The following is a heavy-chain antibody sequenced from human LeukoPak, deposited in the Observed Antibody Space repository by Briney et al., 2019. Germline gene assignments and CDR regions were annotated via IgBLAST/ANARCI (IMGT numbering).Heavy chain of an antibody. J-gene: IGHJ4*02. CDR2: IIPIFGTA. D-gene: IGHD6-19*01. CDR1: GGTFSSYA. V-gene: IGHV1-69*05. CDR3: AIVPQWLVQGPFDY. Sequence: ASVKVSCKASGGTFSSYAISWVQQAPGQGLEWMGGIIPIFGTANYAQKFQGRVTITTDESTSTAYMELSSLRSEDTAVYYCAIVPQWLVQGPFDYWGQGTLVTVSS.